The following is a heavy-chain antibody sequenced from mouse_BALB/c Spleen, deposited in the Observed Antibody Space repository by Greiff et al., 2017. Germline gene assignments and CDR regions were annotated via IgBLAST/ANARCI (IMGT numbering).Heavy chain of an antibody. D-gene: IGHD2-1*01. V-gene: IGHV6-6*02. J-gene: IGHJ4*01. CDR2: IRLKSNNYAT. Sequence: EVQLQESGGGLVQPGGSMKLSCVASGFTFSNYWMNWVRQSPEKGLEWVAEIRLKSNNYATHYAESVKGRFTISRDDSKSSVYLQMNNLRAEDTGIYYCTRNYFYYYAMDYWGQGTSVTVSS. CDR1: GFTFSNYW. CDR3: TRNYFYYYAMDY.